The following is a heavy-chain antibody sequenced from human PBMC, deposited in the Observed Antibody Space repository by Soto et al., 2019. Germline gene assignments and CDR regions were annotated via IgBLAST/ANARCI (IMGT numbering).Heavy chain of an antibody. J-gene: IGHJ5*02. D-gene: IGHD6-13*01. CDR1: GYTFTSYG. Sequence: QVQLVQSGAEVKKPGASVKVSCKASGYTFTSYGISWVRQAPGQGLEWMGWISAYNGNTNYAPKLQGRVTMTTDTSTSTAYMELRSLRYDDTAVYYCARTSRSLIAAAGTSWFDPWGQGTLVTVSS. V-gene: IGHV1-18*01. CDR3: ARTSRSLIAAAGTSWFDP. CDR2: ISAYNGNT.